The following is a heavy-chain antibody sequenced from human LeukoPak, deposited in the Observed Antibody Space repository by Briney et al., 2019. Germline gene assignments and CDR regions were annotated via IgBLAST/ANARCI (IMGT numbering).Heavy chain of an antibody. Sequence: GGSLRLSCTASAFTFSSYAMHWVRQAPGKGLEWMAVVSYDGNTKYYADSVRGRFTISRDNSENTLYLQMNSLRAEDTAVYYCAKRGSTWDLDYWGKGTLVTVSS. CDR2: VSYDGNTK. CDR3: AKRGSTWDLDY. D-gene: IGHD6-6*01. V-gene: IGHV3-33*06. CDR1: AFTFSSYA. J-gene: IGHJ4*02.